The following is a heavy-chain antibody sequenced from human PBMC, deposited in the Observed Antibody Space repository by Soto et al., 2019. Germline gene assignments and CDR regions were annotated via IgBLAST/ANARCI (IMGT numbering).Heavy chain of an antibody. CDR2: ISARGGTT. J-gene: IGHJ6*02. V-gene: IGHV3-23*01. Sequence: EVQLLESGGDLVQPGGSLSPSCEASGFTFINYAMGWSPRAPGKGLEWVTGISARGGTTYYVDSVKGRFTISRDNSKNTLYLQMNALRAEDRAVYYCAKDRGFGAGHGMDVWGQGTTVTVSS. CDR3: AKDRGFGAGHGMDV. D-gene: IGHD3-10*01. CDR1: GFTFINYA.